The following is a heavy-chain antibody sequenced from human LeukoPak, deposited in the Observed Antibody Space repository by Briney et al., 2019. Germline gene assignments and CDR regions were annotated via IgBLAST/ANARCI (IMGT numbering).Heavy chain of an antibody. CDR3: ARQRARGTTVTPNWFDP. D-gene: IGHD4-17*01. CDR1: GGSISSSSYY. J-gene: IGHJ5*02. V-gene: IGHV4-39*01. Sequence: SETLSLTCTVSGGSISSSSYYWGWIRQPPGKGLEWIGSIYYSGSTYYNPSLKSRVTISVDTSKNQFSLKLSSVTAADTAVYYCARQRARGTTVTPNWFDPWGQGTLVTVSS. CDR2: IYYSGST.